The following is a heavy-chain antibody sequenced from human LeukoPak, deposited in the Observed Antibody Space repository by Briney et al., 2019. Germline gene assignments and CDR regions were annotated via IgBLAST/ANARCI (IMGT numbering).Heavy chain of an antibody. V-gene: IGHV4-31*03. J-gene: IGHJ4*02. D-gene: IGHD6-13*01. Sequence: PSETPSLTCTVSGGSISSGGYYWSWIRQHPGKGLEWIGYIYYSGSTYYNPSLKSRVTISVDTSKNQFSLKLSSVTAADTAVYYCARAYNVAAAGRIDYWGQGTLVTVSS. CDR2: IYYSGST. CDR3: ARAYNVAAAGRIDY. CDR1: GGSISSGGYY.